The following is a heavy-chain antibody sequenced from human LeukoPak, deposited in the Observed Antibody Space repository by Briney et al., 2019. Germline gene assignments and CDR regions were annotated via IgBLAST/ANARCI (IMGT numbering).Heavy chain of an antibody. CDR1: GFTFSSYG. V-gene: IGHV3-30*03. D-gene: IGHD3-3*01. CDR2: ISYDGSNK. Sequence: GRSLRLSCAASGFTFSSYGMHWVREAPGKGLEWVAVISYDGSNKYYADSVKGRFTISRDNSKNNLNLQMNSLRAEDTAVYYCARPQPPGPIQYYDFWSGYYSGYFDYWGQGTLVTVSS. CDR3: ARPQPPGPIQYYDFWSGYYSGYFDY. J-gene: IGHJ4*02.